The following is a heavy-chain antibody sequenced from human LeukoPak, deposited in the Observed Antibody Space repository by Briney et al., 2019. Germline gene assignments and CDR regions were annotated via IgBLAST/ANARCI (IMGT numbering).Heavy chain of an antibody. CDR2: FHPEDGET. V-gene: IGHV1-24*01. Sequence: GASVKVSCKVSGYTVTELSMHWVRQSPGKGLEWMGGFHPEDGETIYAQKFQGRVTMTRDMSTSTVYMELSSLRSEDTAVYYCARGQGGIHIVVVTALTGDAFDIWGQGTMVTVSS. J-gene: IGHJ3*02. CDR3: ARGQGGIHIVVVTALTGDAFDI. CDR1: GYTVTELS. D-gene: IGHD2-21*02.